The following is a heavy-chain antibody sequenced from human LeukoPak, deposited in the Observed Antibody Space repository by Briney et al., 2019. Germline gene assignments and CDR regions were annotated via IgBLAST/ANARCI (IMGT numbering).Heavy chain of an antibody. J-gene: IGHJ4*02. V-gene: IGHV1-2*05. Sequence: GASVKLSCKASGYTFTCYYMHWVRQAPGQGLEWMGRINPNSGGTNYAQKFQGRVTMTKDTSISTAYMELSRLRSHDTGVYYCASVDGTTGRHLGFDHWGQGTLVTVSS. CDR2: INPNSGGT. D-gene: IGHD1-1*01. CDR1: GYTFTCYY. CDR3: ASVDGTTGRHLGFDH.